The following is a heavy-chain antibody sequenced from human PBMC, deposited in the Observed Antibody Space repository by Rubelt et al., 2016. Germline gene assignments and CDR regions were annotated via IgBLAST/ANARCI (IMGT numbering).Heavy chain of an antibody. CDR2: INPNSGGT. Sequence: QVQLVQSGAEVKKPGASVKVSCKASGYTFTGYYMHWVRQAPGQGLEWMGRINPNSGGTNYAQKFQGWVTMTRDTSISIAYMELSRLRADDTAVYYCARDHSSHLGAFDYWGQGTLVTVSS. CDR1: GYTFTGYY. V-gene: IGHV1-2*04. CDR3: ARDHSSHLGAFDY. D-gene: IGHD2-2*01. J-gene: IGHJ4*02.